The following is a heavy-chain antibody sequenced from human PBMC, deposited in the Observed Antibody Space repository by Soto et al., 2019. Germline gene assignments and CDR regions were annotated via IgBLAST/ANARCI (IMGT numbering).Heavy chain of an antibody. CDR2: IKSKTDGGTT. J-gene: IGHJ6*02. V-gene: IGHV3-15*07. D-gene: IGHD3-22*01. CDR3: TTADYDSSGYYYGSYYYYGMAV. CDR1: GFTFSNAW. Sequence: GGSLRLSCAACGFTFSNAWMNWVRQAPWKGLEWVGRIKSKTDGGTTDYAAPVKGRFTISRDDSKNTLYLQMNSLKTEDTAVYYCTTADYDSSGYYYGSYYYYGMAVWGQGTTVTVSS.